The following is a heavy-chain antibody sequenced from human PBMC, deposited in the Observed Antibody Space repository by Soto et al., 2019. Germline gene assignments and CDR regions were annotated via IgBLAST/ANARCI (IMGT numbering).Heavy chain of an antibody. Sequence: EVQLVESGGGLVQPGGSLRLSCAASGFTFSSHWMHWVSQAPGKGLVWVSRIKSDGSGTVYADSVKGRFAISRDNAKNALYLQMNSLRAEDTAVYYCAREWTRTAWPLDYWGQGTLVTVSS. V-gene: IGHV3-74*01. CDR2: IKSDGSGT. CDR3: AREWTRTAWPLDY. CDR1: GFTFSSHW. D-gene: IGHD5-12*01. J-gene: IGHJ4*02.